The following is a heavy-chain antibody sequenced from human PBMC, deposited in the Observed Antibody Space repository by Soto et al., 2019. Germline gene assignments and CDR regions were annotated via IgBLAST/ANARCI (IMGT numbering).Heavy chain of an antibody. V-gene: IGHV3-48*01. CDR2: ISSSSSTI. Sequence: GGSLRLSCAASGFTFSSYSMNWVRQAPGKGLEWVSYISSSSSTIYYADSVKGRFTISRDNAKNSLYLQMNSLRAEDTAVYYCARGSTTDFWYYYYYTDVWGKGTTVTVSS. D-gene: IGHD4-17*01. CDR1: GFTFSSYS. CDR3: ARGSTTDFWYYYYYTDV. J-gene: IGHJ6*03.